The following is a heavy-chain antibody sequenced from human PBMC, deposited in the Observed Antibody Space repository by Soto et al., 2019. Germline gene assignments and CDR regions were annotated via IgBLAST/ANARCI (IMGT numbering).Heavy chain of an antibody. CDR1: GFSFSDHY. J-gene: IGHJ3*02. CDR2: IRNKANGYFT. V-gene: IGHV3-72*01. CDR3: ARIPFCSSTGCYCAFDI. Sequence: EVQLVESGGGLVQPGGSLRLSCAASGFSFSDHYMDWVRRAPGKGLEWVGRIRNKANGYFTEYAASVQGRFTISRDDSKNSLYLQMKSPKTGDPAGYYCARIPFCSSTGCYCAFDILGQGTMVTVSS. D-gene: IGHD2-2*01.